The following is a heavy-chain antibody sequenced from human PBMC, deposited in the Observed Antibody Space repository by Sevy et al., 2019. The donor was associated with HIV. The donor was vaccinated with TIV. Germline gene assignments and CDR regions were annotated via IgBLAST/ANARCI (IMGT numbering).Heavy chain of an antibody. CDR3: AKAVGYSSSSTGFDY. V-gene: IGHV3-23*01. Sequence: GGSLRLSCAASGFTFSSYAMSWVRQAPGKGLEWVSSISGRGGSTYYADSVKGRFTISRDNSKNTLYLQMNSLRAEDTAVYYCAKAVGYSSSSTGFDYWGQGTLVTVSS. CDR2: ISGRGGST. CDR1: GFTFSSYA. D-gene: IGHD6-6*01. J-gene: IGHJ4*02.